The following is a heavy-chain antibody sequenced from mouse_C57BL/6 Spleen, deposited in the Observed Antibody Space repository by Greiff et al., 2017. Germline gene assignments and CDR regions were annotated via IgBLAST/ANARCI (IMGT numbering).Heavy chain of an antibody. Sequence: QVQLKQSGAELAKPGASVKLSCKASGYTFTSYWMHWVKQRPGQGLEWIGYINPSSGYTKYNQKFKDKATLTADNSSSTAYMQLSSLTSEDSAVYYCARSDYDGGYAMAYWGQGTSVTVSS. D-gene: IGHD2-4*01. CDR3: ARSDYDGGYAMAY. CDR1: GYTFTSYW. J-gene: IGHJ4*01. V-gene: IGHV1-7*01. CDR2: INPSSGYT.